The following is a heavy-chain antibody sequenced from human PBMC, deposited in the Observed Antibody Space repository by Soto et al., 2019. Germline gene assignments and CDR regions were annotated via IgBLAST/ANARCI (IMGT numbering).Heavy chain of an antibody. CDR2: ISYEGSNT. J-gene: IGHJ6*02. V-gene: IGHV3-30-3*01. D-gene: IGHD1-1*01. Sequence: GGSLRLSCVASGFTFDTYGIHWVRQAPGKGLQWVTLISYEGSNTYYADSVRGRFTISRDNSKNALYLQMNTLRPEDTGVYYCARVTPGNNLYYFSGLDFWGQGTSVTVSS. CDR1: GFTFDTYG. CDR3: ARVTPGNNLYYFSGLDF.